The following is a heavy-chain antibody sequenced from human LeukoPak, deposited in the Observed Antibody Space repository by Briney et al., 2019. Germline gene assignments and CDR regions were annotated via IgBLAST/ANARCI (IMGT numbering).Heavy chain of an antibody. J-gene: IGHJ4*02. CDR1: GGSISSSGYY. CDR3: ARGQGVAAPAFDY. D-gene: IGHD2-15*01. V-gene: IGHV4-39*07. CDR2: IYFSGST. Sequence: SETLSLTCAVSGGSISSSGYYWGWIRQPPGKGLEWIGSIYFSGSTYFNPSLKSRVTISVDTSKNQFSLKLSSVTAVDTAVYYCARGQGVAAPAFDYWGQGTLVTVSS.